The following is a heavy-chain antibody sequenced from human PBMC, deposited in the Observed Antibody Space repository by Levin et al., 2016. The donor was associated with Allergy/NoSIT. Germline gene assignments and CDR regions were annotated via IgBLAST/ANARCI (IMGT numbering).Heavy chain of an antibody. D-gene: IGHD6-13*01. CDR2: ISGSGGST. J-gene: IGHJ4*02. CDR3: AKDPLIAAAGRNPEYYFDY. Sequence: GESLKISCAASGFTFSSYAMSWVRQAPGKGLEWVSAISGSGGSTYYADSVKGRFTISRDNSKNTLYLQMNSLRAEDTAVYYCAKDPLIAAAGRNPEYYFDYWGQGTLVTVSS. CDR1: GFTFSSYA. V-gene: IGHV3-23*01.